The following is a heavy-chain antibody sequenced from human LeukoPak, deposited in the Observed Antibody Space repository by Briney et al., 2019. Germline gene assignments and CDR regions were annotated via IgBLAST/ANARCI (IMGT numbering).Heavy chain of an antibody. Sequence: GGSLRLSCAASGFTFGDYYMSWIRQAPGKGLEWISYITFSSKTIYYADSVKGRFTITRDNAKKSLYLQMDSLRADDTAVYYCARGPGYGHYFDYWGQGALVTVSS. CDR1: GFTFGDYY. CDR3: ARGPGYGHYFDY. CDR2: ITFSSKTI. V-gene: IGHV3-11*04. J-gene: IGHJ4*02. D-gene: IGHD5-12*01.